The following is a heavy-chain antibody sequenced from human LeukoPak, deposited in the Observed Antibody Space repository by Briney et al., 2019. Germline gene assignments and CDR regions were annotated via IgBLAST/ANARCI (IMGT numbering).Heavy chain of an antibody. D-gene: IGHD2-8*02. J-gene: IGHJ4*02. CDR1: GDSISSGSYY. CDR3: ARGYWFYFDY. V-gene: IGHV4-61*02. Sequence: SGTLSLTCTVSGDSISSGSYYWSWIRQPAGKGLEWIGRIYIRGTTNYNPSLKSRVTISADTSKNQFSLKLDSVTAADTAVYYCARGYWFYFDYWGQGTLVTVSS. CDR2: IYIRGTT.